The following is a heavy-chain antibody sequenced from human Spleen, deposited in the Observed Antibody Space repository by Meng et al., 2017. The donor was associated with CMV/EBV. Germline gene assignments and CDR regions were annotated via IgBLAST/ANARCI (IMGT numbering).Heavy chain of an antibody. CDR1: GFSVGGSF. CDR3: ARVSGHDYLGPYFDL. V-gene: IGHV3-53*01. D-gene: IGHD5-12*01. CDR2: IYSGGTT. J-gene: IGHJ4*02. Sequence: ASGFSVGGSFLTWVRQSPGKGLEWVSMIYSGGTTSNADSVKGRFAISRDTSKNTLYLQMDSLRAGDTAFYYCARVSGHDYLGPYFDLWGRGTLVTVSS.